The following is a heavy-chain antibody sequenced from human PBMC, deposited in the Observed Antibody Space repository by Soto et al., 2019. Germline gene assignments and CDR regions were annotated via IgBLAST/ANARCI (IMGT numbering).Heavy chain of an antibody. CDR3: AHIMITYGGVIGLDAFES. Sequence: QITLKESGPTLVKPTQTLTLTCTFSGFSLTTRGVGVGWIRQAPGKALEWLSIIYWDDDRRYNPSLNSRLAITKDTSRNQVVLTMTTLDPVDTATYYCAHIMITYGGVIGLDAFESWGQGTMVIVSS. V-gene: IGHV2-5*02. J-gene: IGHJ3*02. CDR2: IYWDDDR. CDR1: GFSLTTRGVG. D-gene: IGHD3-16*02.